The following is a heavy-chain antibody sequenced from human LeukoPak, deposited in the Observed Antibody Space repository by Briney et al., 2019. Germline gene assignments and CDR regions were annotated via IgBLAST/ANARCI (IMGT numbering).Heavy chain of an antibody. CDR1: GGSISTYF. V-gene: IGHV4-59*01. CDR3: ARTTTVRGTYYLAV. Sequence: SETLSLTCTVSGGSISTYFWSWIRQPPGKGLEWIGYIYYSGSTNYNPSLKSRVTISVDTSKNQFSLKLSSVTAADTAVYYCARTTTVRGTYYLAVWGKGPTVTISS. J-gene: IGHJ6*03. CDR2: IYYSGST. D-gene: IGHD3-10*01.